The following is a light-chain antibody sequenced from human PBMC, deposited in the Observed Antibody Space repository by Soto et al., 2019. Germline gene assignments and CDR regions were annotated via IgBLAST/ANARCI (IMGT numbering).Light chain of an antibody. CDR1: QRLTSW. Sequence: DIQMTQSPSTLSASVGDRVTITCRASQRLTSWLAWYQQRPGKAPQLLIYDTSTLESGVPSRFSGSGSGTEFTLTISSLQPDDFATYYCHQYDSYWSFGQGTKVDIK. J-gene: IGKJ1*01. CDR3: HQYDSYWS. V-gene: IGKV1-5*01. CDR2: DTS.